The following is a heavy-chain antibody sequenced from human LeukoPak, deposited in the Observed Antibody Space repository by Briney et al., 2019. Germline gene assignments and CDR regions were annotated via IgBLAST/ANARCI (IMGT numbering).Heavy chain of an antibody. CDR1: GFTFSSYG. D-gene: IGHD1-14*01. V-gene: IGHV3-33*01. J-gene: IGHJ3*02. Sequence: GGSLRLSCAASGFTFSSYGMHWVRQAPGKGLEWVAVIWYDGSNKYYADSVKGRFTISRDNAKNSLYLQMKSLRDEDTAVYYCARGTWVCDRTFDTWGQGTMVTVSS. CDR2: IWYDGSNK. CDR3: ARGTWVCDRTFDT.